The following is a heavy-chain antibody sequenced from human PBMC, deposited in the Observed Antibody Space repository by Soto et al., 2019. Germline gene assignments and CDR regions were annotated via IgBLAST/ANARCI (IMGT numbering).Heavy chain of an antibody. D-gene: IGHD1-26*01. J-gene: IGHJ4*02. CDR1: GGSISSNNW. CDR2: IYHTGST. Sequence: QVQLQESGPGLVKPSGTLSLTCAVSGGSISSNNWWNWVRQPPGKGLEWIGEIYHTGSTNYNPSLKSQVTISVDKSKDQVSLKLNSVTAADTAVYYCAKRGGSYSPFDYWGQGTLVTVSS. CDR3: AKRGGSYSPFDY. V-gene: IGHV4-4*02.